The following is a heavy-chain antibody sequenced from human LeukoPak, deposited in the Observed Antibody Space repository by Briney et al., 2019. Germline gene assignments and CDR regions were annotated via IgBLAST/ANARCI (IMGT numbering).Heavy chain of an antibody. V-gene: IGHV3-30*02. D-gene: IGHD3-10*01. CDR3: ARENYGSAFDP. Sequence: GGSLRLSCAASRFTFSSYGMHWVRQAPGEGLEWVAFIRYDGINKYYADSVKGRFTISRDNAKNTLYLQMNSLRAEDTAVYYCARENYGSAFDPWGQGTLVTVSS. CDR2: IRYDGINK. CDR1: RFTFSSYG. J-gene: IGHJ5*02.